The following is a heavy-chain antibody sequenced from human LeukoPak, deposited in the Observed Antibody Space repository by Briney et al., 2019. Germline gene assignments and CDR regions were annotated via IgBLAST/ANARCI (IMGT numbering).Heavy chain of an antibody. D-gene: IGHD6-13*01. V-gene: IGHV3-7*01. J-gene: IGHJ4*01. CDR3: ARDGIEAGLYLDL. Sequence: GGSLRLSCAVSGFTFSNYWMNWVRQAPGKGLEWVASIKYDGSEKSSVDSVKGRFTISRDNAKNSLYLQMSSLRAEDTAVYYCARDGIEAGLYLDLWGQGTLVTVSS. CDR2: IKYDGSEK. CDR1: GFTFSNYW.